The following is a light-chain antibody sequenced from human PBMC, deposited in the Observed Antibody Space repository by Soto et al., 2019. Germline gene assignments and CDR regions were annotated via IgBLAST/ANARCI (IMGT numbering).Light chain of an antibody. CDR2: KAS. V-gene: IGKV1-5*03. CDR3: QEYNSYGLT. CDR1: QSISSW. Sequence: DIPMTQSPSTLSASVGDRVTITCRASQSISSWLAWYQQKPRKAPKLLIYKASNLESGVPSRFSGSGSGTEFTLTISSLQPDDFATYYCQEYNSYGLTFGGGTKVEIK. J-gene: IGKJ4*01.